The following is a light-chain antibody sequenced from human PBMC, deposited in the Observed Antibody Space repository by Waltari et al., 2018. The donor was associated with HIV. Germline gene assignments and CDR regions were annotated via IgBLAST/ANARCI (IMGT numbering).Light chain of an antibody. V-gene: IGLV2-11*01. CDR3: CSYSGSGTLYV. CDR2: DVT. CDR1: SRDVGGYTL. J-gene: IGLJ1*01. Sequence: QSALTQPRSVSGSPGQSVTISCTGTSRDVGGYTLVSWYQHHPGKAPTLVISDVTKRPSGVPDRFSGSKSGDTASLTISGLQAEDEADYYCCSYSGSGTLYVFGTGTEVTVL.